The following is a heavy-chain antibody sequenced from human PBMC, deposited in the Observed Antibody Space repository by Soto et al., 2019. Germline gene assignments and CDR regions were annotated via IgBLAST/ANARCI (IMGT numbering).Heavy chain of an antibody. CDR3: ARDNLAFQGAFDL. CDR2: ITGTSAFT. D-gene: IGHD3-16*01. Sequence: GGSLRLSCAASGFVFSDFQFNWVRQAPGGGLEWLSSITGTSAFTEYAESIEGRFTISRDNPNKLLFLHMDNLRPEDTAVYYCARDNLAFQGAFDLWSQGTLVTVSS. CDR1: GFVFSDFQ. J-gene: IGHJ4*02. V-gene: IGHV3-21*01.